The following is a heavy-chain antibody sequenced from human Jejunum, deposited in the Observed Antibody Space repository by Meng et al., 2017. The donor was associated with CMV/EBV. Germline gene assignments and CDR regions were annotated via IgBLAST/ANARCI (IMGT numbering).Heavy chain of an antibody. CDR2: ITESGDTT. D-gene: IGHD4-23*01. J-gene: IGHJ4*02. CDR1: GFTFSDNV. Sequence: EVQSLASGVGLVQPGGSLRLACAGSGFTFSDNVMTGVRQAPGKGLEWVSTITESGDTTSYADSLKGRFTISRDNSKNTLYLQMNGLRADDTAIYYCAKEWGAQLLPDYWGQGTLVTVSS. CDR3: AKEWGAQLLPDY. V-gene: IGHV3-23*01.